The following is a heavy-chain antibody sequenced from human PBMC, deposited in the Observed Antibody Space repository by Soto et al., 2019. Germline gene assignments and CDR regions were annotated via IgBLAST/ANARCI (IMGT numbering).Heavy chain of an antibody. J-gene: IGHJ5*02. D-gene: IGHD6-19*01. CDR1: GGSISSYY. CDR2: IYYSGST. CDR3: ARRLSGWYLDNWFDP. Sequence: SETLSLTCTVSGGSISSYYWSWIRQPPGKGLEWIGYIYYSGSTNYNPSLKSRVTISVDTSKNQFSLKLSSVTAADTAVYYCARRLSGWYLDNWFDPWGQGTLVTVSS. V-gene: IGHV4-59*08.